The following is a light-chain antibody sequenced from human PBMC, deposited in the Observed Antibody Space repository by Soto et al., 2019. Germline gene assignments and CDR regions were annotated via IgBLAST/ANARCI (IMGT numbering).Light chain of an antibody. V-gene: IGLV1-51*01. Sequence: QSVLTQPPSVSAAPGQKVTISCSGSSSNIGNNYVSWYQQLPGTAPKLLIYDNNRRPSGIPDRFSDSKSGTSATLGITGLQTGDEAEYFCATWDDSLSAVLFGGGTQLTVL. CDR2: DNN. J-gene: IGLJ2*01. CDR3: ATWDDSLSAVL. CDR1: SSNIGNNY.